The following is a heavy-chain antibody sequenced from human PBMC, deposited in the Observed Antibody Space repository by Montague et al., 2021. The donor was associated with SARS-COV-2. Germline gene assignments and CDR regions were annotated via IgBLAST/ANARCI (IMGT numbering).Heavy chain of an antibody. D-gene: IGHD1-1*01. V-gene: IGHV6-1*01. J-gene: IGHJ6*02. CDR1: GDSVSSNSAT. Sequence: CAISGDSVSSNSATWNWVRQSPSRGLEWLGRTYYRSKWYNDYAVSVRGRVTINPDTSKNQFSLQLNSATPEDTAIYYCTSGREGNYNVMDVWGQGTTVTVSS. CDR3: TSGREGNYNVMDV. CDR2: TYYRSKWYN.